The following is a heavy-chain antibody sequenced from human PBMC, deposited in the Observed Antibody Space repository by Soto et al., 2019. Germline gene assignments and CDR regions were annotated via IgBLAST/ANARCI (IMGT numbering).Heavy chain of an antibody. CDR1: GGTFSSYT. J-gene: IGHJ3*02. Sequence: GASVKVSCKASGGTFSSYTISWVRQAPGQGLEWMGRIIPILGIANYAQKFQGRVTITADKSTSTAYMELSSLRSEDTAVYYCARELRFLEWLPHPDAFDIWGQGTMVTVSS. V-gene: IGHV1-69*04. CDR3: ARELRFLEWLPHPDAFDI. CDR2: IIPILGIA. D-gene: IGHD3-3*01.